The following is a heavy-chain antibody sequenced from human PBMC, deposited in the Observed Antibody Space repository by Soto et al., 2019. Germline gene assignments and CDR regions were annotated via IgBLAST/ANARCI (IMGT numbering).Heavy chain of an antibody. CDR1: GYTFTSYA. CDR2: INAGNGNT. CDR3: ARISQVVTATRCFDY. Sequence: ASVKVSCKASGYTFTSYAMHCVRQAPGQRLEWMGWINAGNGNTKYSQKFQGRVTITRDTSASTAYMELSSLRSEDTAVYYCARISQVVTATRCFDYWGQGTLVTVSS. J-gene: IGHJ4*02. V-gene: IGHV1-3*01. D-gene: IGHD2-21*02.